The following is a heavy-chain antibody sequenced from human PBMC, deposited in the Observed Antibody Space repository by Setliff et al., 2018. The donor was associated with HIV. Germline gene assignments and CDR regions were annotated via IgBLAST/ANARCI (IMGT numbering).Heavy chain of an antibody. CDR1: GYSISSGYY. Sequence: SETLSLTCTVSGYSISSGYYWGWIRLPPGKGLEWIGDIYHSGSTNYNPSLKSRVTISVDTSKKQFFLKLSSVTAADTAVYYCVRGYCSSTTCYDDCYYMDVWGKGSTVTVSS. CDR2: IYHSGST. D-gene: IGHD2-2*01. CDR3: VRGYCSSTTCYDDCYYMDV. J-gene: IGHJ6*03. V-gene: IGHV4-38-2*02.